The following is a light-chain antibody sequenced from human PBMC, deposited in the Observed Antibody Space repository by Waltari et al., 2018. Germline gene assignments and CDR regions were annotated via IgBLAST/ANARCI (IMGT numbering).Light chain of an antibody. CDR3: QQYSSAPNT. J-gene: IGKJ2*01. Sequence: DIVLTQSPGTLSLSPGERATLSCRASQSVSSTYLAWYQQKPGQAPRLPIYGVSSRATGIPDRFSGSGSGTDFTLTISRLDPEDFAVYFCQQYSSAPNTFGQGTKLEIK. CDR2: GVS. V-gene: IGKV3-20*01. CDR1: QSVSSTY.